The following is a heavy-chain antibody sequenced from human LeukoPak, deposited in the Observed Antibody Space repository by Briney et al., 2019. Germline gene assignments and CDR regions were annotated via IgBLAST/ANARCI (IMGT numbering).Heavy chain of an antibody. Sequence: SVRVSCKASGGTFSSYAISWVRQAPGQGLEWMGGIIPILGIANYAQKFQGRVTITADKSTSTAYMELSSLRSEDTAVYYCARSAIPPVSIAAAGTHFDYWGQGTLVTVSS. CDR2: IIPILGIA. J-gene: IGHJ4*02. D-gene: IGHD6-13*01. V-gene: IGHV1-69*10. CDR1: GGTFSSYA. CDR3: ARSAIPPVSIAAAGTHFDY.